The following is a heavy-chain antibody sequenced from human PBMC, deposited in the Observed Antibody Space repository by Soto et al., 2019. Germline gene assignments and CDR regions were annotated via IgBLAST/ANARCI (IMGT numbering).Heavy chain of an antibody. Sequence: ASVKVSCKASGGTFSSYAISWVRHAPGQGLEWMGGIIPIFGTANYAQKFQGRVTITADESTSTAYMELSSLRSEDTAVYYCASRITMVRAGGMDVWGQGTTVTVSS. CDR1: GGTFSSYA. V-gene: IGHV1-69*13. CDR3: ASRITMVRAGGMDV. J-gene: IGHJ6*02. D-gene: IGHD3-10*01. CDR2: IIPIFGTA.